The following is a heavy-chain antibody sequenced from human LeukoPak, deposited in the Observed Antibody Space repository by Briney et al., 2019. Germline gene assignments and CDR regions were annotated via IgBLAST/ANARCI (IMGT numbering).Heavy chain of an antibody. CDR2: ISAYNGNT. D-gene: IGHD3-9*01. Sequence: ASVKVSCKASGYTFTSYGISWVRQAPGQGLEWMGWISAYNGNTNYAQKLQGRVTMTTDTSTSTAYMELRSLRSDDTAVYYCAKTYYVILTGYYNYGRDVGGQGPTAPV. V-gene: IGHV1-18*01. CDR1: GYTFTSYG. J-gene: IGHJ6*02. CDR3: AKTYYVILTGYYNYGRDV.